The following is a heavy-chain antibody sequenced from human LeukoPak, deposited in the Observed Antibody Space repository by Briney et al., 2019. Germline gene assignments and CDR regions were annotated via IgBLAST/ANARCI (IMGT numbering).Heavy chain of an antibody. V-gene: IGHV4-39*01. D-gene: IGHD3-22*01. CDR1: GGSFSGYY. Sequence: SETLSLTCIVYGGSFSGYYWGWIRQPPGKGLEWIGSIYYSGSTYYNPSLKSRVTISVDTSKNQFSLKLSSVTAADTAVYYCARQGGRYYDSRDNWFDPWGQGTLVTVSS. CDR2: IYYSGST. J-gene: IGHJ5*02. CDR3: ARQGGRYYDSRDNWFDP.